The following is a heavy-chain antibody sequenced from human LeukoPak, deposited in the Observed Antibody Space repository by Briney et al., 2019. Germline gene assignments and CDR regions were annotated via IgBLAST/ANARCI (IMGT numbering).Heavy chain of an antibody. CDR3: ARGKYQLLYYYYYYMDV. J-gene: IGHJ6*03. CDR2: INHSGST. CDR1: GGSFSGYY. Sequence: SETLSLTCAVYGGSFSGYYWSWIRQPPGKGLEWIGEINHSGSTNCNPSLKSRVTISVDTSKNQFSLKLSSVTAADTAVYHCARGKYQLLYYYYYYMDVWGKGTTVTVSS. V-gene: IGHV4-34*01. D-gene: IGHD2-2*01.